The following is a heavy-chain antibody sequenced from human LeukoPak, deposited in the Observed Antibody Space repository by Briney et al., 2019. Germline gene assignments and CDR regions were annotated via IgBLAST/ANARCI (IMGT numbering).Heavy chain of an antibody. Sequence: SETLSLTCIVSAGSISSYYWSWIRQPPGKGLEWIGYIYYSGSTNFNPSLKSRVTISVDTSKNQFSLKLSSVTAADTAVYYCARVGYSSGWYHWGQGTLVTVSS. J-gene: IGHJ5*02. CDR2: IYYSGST. V-gene: IGHV4-59*01. D-gene: IGHD6-19*01. CDR3: ARVGYSSGWYH. CDR1: AGSISSYY.